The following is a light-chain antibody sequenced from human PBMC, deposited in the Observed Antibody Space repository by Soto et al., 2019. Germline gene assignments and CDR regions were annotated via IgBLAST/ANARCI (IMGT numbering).Light chain of an antibody. J-gene: IGKJ2*02. CDR3: QQYNSYPCT. V-gene: IGKV1-5*03. Sequence: DIQMTQSPSTLSASVGDRVTITCRASQSISSWLAWYQQRPGKAPKVLIYKASNLESGVPSRFSGSGSGTEFTLTISSPQPDDFATYYCQQYNSYPCTFGQGTKLEIK. CDR1: QSISSW. CDR2: KAS.